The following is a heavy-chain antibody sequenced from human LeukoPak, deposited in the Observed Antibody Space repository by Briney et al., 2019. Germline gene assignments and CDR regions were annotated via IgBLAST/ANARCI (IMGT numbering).Heavy chain of an antibody. V-gene: IGHV1-18*01. Sequence: ASVKVSCKASDYTFTSYGISWVRQAPGQGLEWMGWISAYNGNTNYAQKLQGRVTMTTDTSTSTAYMELRSLRSDDTAVYYCARGLEVDFWSGYYWFNPYFDYWGQGTLVTVSS. J-gene: IGHJ4*02. CDR2: ISAYNGNT. D-gene: IGHD3-3*01. CDR3: ARGLEVDFWSGYYWFNPYFDY. CDR1: DYTFTSYG.